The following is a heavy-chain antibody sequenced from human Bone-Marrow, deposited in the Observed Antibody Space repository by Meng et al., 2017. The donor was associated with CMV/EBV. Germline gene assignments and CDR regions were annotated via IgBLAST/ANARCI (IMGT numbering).Heavy chain of an antibody. V-gene: IGHV1-8*01. CDR2: MNPNSGNT. CDR1: GYTFTSYD. Sequence: ASVKVSCKASGYTFTSYDINWVRQATGQGLEWMGWMNPNSGNTGYAQKFQGRVTMTRDTSTSTVYMELSSLRSEDTAVYYCARDRPYCSGTSCYTRNVLEWLFGMDVWGEGTTVTVSS. J-gene: IGHJ6*04. CDR3: ARDRPYCSGTSCYTRNVLEWLFGMDV. D-gene: IGHD2-2*02.